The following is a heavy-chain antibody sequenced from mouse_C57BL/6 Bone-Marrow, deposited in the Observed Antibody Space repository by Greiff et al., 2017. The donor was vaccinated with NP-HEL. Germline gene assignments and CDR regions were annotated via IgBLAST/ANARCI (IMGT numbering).Heavy chain of an antibody. D-gene: IGHD1-1*01. CDR3: ARCPLYGSREGY. CDR2: INPSSGYT. J-gene: IGHJ2*01. Sequence: QVQLVESGAELARPGASVKMSCKASGYTFTSYTMHWVKQRPGQGLEWIGYINPSSGYTKYNQKFKDKATLTADKSSSTAYMQLISLTSEDSAVYYCARCPLYGSREGYWGQGTTLTVSS. CDR1: GYTFTSYT. V-gene: IGHV1-4*01.